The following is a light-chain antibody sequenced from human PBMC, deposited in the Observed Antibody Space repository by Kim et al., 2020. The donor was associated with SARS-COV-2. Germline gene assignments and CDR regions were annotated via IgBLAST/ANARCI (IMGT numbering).Light chain of an antibody. Sequence: AAVKLPCTLSSGHSNYAIAWHQQQPEKGPRYLMKLNSDGSHSKGDGIPDRFSGSSSGAERYLTISSLQSEDEADYFCQTWGTGIQLFGGGTQLTVL. CDR2: LNSDGSH. J-gene: IGLJ3*02. CDR1: SGHSNYA. V-gene: IGLV4-69*01. CDR3: QTWGTGIQL.